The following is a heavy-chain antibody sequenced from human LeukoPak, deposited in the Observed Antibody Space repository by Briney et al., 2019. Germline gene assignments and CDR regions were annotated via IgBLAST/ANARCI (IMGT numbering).Heavy chain of an antibody. V-gene: IGHV1-24*01. J-gene: IGHJ4*02. Sequence: ASVKVSCKFSGYTLTELSMHWVRQAPGKGLEWMGGFDPEDGETIYAQKFQGRVTMTEDTSTDTAYMELSSLRSEDTAVYYCATGVPAAIARPFDYWGQGTLVTVSS. CDR3: ATGVPAAIARPFDY. CDR1: GYTLTELS. CDR2: FDPEDGET. D-gene: IGHD2-2*02.